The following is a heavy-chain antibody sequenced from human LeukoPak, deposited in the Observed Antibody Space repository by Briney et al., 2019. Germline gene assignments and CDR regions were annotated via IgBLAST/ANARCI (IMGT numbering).Heavy chain of an antibody. Sequence: SETLSLTCTVSGGSISSYYWSWIRQPPGKGLEWIGYIYYSGSTNYNPSLKSRVTISVDTSKNQFSLKLSSVTAADTAVYYCAREPKITYYYDSSGCFDYWGQGTLVTVSS. J-gene: IGHJ4*02. V-gene: IGHV4-59*12. CDR2: IYYSGST. D-gene: IGHD3-22*01. CDR3: AREPKITYYYDSSGCFDY. CDR1: GGSISSYY.